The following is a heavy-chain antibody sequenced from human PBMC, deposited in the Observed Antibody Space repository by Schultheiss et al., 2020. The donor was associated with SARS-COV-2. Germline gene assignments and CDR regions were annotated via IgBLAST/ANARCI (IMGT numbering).Heavy chain of an antibody. J-gene: IGHJ6*02. CDR2: ISGSDDGT. CDR3: ARGRSGYYDPFYYGMDV. Sequence: GGSLRLSCAASGFTFTNYAMSWVRQAPGKGLEWVSNISGSDDGTYYADSVTGRFAISSDSSKNTLYLQINNLRADDTALYYCARGRSGYYDPFYYGMDVWGQGTAVTVSS. D-gene: IGHD5-12*01. V-gene: IGHV3-23*01. CDR1: GFTFTNYA.